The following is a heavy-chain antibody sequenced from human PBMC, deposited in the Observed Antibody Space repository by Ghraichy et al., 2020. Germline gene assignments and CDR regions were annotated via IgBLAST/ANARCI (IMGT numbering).Heavy chain of an antibody. CDR2: INHSGST. CDR3: ARPRMLAAAGPYYYYGMDV. J-gene: IGHJ6*02. Sequence: SETLSLTCAVYGGSFSGYYWSWIRQPPGKGLEWIGEINHSGSTNYNPSLKSRVTISVDTSKNQFSLKLSSVTAADTAVYYCARPRMLAAAGPYYYYGMDVWGQGTTVTVSS. D-gene: IGHD6-13*01. CDR1: GGSFSGYY. V-gene: IGHV4-34*01.